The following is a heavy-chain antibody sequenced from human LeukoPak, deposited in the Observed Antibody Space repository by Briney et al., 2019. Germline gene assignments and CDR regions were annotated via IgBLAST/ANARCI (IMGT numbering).Heavy chain of an antibody. Sequence: SVKVSCKASGGTFSSYAISWVRQAPGQGLEWMGGIIPIFGTANYAQKFQGRVTITADESTSTAYLELSSLRSEDTAVYYCARATRLVGATLDYYYYGMDVWGQGTTVTVSS. J-gene: IGHJ6*02. CDR1: GGTFSSYA. V-gene: IGHV1-69*13. CDR2: IIPIFGTA. D-gene: IGHD1-26*01. CDR3: ARATRLVGATLDYYYYGMDV.